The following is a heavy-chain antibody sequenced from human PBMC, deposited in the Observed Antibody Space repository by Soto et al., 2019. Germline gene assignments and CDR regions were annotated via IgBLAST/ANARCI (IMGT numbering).Heavy chain of an antibody. Sequence: ASVKVSCKASGGTFSSYAISWVRQAPGQGLEWMGGIIPIFGTANYAQKFQGRVTITADESTSTAYMELSSLRSEDTAVYYCARDIGVAARYYYYYMDVWGKGTTVTVSS. CDR1: GGTFSSYA. D-gene: IGHD6-6*01. CDR3: ARDIGVAARYYYYYMDV. J-gene: IGHJ6*03. CDR2: IIPIFGTA. V-gene: IGHV1-69*13.